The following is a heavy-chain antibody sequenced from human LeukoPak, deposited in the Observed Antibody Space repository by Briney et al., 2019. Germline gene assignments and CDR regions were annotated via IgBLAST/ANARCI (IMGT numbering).Heavy chain of an antibody. CDR1: GYTFTGCY. CDR2: LNPNSGGT. Sequence: ASVKVSCKASGYTFTGCYMHWVRQAPGQGLEWMGWLNPNSGGTNYAQKFQGRVTMTRDTSISTAYMELSRLRSDDTAVYYCASYVLGPNWFDPWGQGTLVTVSS. CDR3: ASYVLGPNWFDP. V-gene: IGHV1-2*02. D-gene: IGHD3-3*02. J-gene: IGHJ5*02.